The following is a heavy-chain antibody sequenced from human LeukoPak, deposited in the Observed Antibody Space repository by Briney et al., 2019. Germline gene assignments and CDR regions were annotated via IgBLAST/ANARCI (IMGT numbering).Heavy chain of an antibody. CDR3: ARAFGEPPYYYYYYMDV. D-gene: IGHD3-10*01. J-gene: IGHJ6*03. CDR1: DDSITIYY. Sequence: SETLSLTCTVSDDSITIYYWTWIRQPPGKGLEWIGYIYYSGSTNYNPSLKSRVTISVDTSKNQFSLKLSSVTAADTAVYYCARAFGEPPYYYYYYMDVWGKGTTVTISS. V-gene: IGHV4-59*01. CDR2: IYYSGST.